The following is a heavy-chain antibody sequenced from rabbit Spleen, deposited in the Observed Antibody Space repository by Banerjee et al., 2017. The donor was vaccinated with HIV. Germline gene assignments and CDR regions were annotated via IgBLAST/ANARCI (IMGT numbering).Heavy chain of an antibody. CDR2: IDTGSSGST. J-gene: IGHJ4*01. CDR1: GFSFSSSYW. D-gene: IGHD1-1*01. Sequence: QEQLEESGGDLVKPEGSRTLTCTASGFSFSSSYWICWVRQAPGKGLEWIACIDTGSSGSTFYASWARGRFTISETSSTTVTLQMTSLTVSDTATYFCARMAGPSAYLWPYYFNLWGQGTLVTVS. V-gene: IGHV1S45*01. CDR3: ARMAGPSAYLWPYYFNL.